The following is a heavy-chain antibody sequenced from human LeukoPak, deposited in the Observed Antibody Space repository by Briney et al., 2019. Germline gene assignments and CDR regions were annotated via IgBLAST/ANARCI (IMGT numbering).Heavy chain of an antibody. V-gene: IGHV4-59*01. CDR3: ARHQRGHSDAFDI. D-gene: IGHD4-23*01. CDR1: GGSISSYY. Sequence: SETLSLTCTVSGGSISSYYWSWIRQPPGKGLEWIGYIYYSGSTNYNPSLKSRVSMSVGTSKNQFSLKLSSVTAADTAVYFCARHQRGHSDAFDIWGQGTVVTVSS. CDR2: IYYSGST. J-gene: IGHJ3*02.